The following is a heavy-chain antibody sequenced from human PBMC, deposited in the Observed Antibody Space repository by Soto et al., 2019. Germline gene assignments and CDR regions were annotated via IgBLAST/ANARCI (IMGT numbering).Heavy chain of an antibody. CDR1: GFTFSSYW. V-gene: IGHV3-7*05. CDR2: IKQDGSEK. Sequence: GGSLRLSCAASGFTFSSYWMSWVRQAPGKGLEWVANIKQDGSEKYYVDSVKGRFTISRDNAKNPLYLQMNSLRAEDTAVYYCARDRYSSGWYADLFGPWGQGTLVTVSS. CDR3: ARDRYSSGWYADLFGP. J-gene: IGHJ5*02. D-gene: IGHD6-19*01.